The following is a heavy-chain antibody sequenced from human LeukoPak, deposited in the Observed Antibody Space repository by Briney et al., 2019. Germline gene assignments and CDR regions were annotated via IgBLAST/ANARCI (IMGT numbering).Heavy chain of an antibody. CDR3: ARGGIVVAVLLLGAYYFDY. J-gene: IGHJ4*02. CDR2: IYYTGST. CDR1: GGSISSSSYY. V-gene: IGHV4-39*06. Sequence: SETLSLTCTVSGGSISSSSYYWGWIRQPPGKGLEWIGSIYYTGSTYYNPSLKSRVTISVDTSKNQFALKLSSVTAADTALSYCARGGIVVAVLLLGAYYFDYWGQGTLVTVSS. D-gene: IGHD2-15*01.